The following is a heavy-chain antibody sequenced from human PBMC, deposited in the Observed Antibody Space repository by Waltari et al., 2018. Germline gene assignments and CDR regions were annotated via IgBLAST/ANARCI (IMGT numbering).Heavy chain of an antibody. D-gene: IGHD6-13*01. J-gene: IGHJ4*02. CDR1: GFTFTSSA. Sequence: QMQLVQSGPEVKKPGTSVKVSCKASGFTFTSSAVQWVRQARGQRLEWIGWIVVGSGNTNYERKFQERVTITRDMSTSTAYMELSSLRSEDTAVYYCAALIAAAGTFIDYWGQGTLVTVSS. CDR2: IVVGSGNT. V-gene: IGHV1-58*01. CDR3: AALIAAAGTFIDY.